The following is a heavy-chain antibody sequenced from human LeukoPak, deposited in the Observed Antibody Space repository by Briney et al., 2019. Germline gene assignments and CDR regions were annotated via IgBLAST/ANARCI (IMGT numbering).Heavy chain of an antibody. D-gene: IGHD1-26*01. J-gene: IGHJ4*02. CDR1: GFTFSSYG. CDR3: AKDPSGRWSGSYVDY. CDR2: IWYDGSNK. V-gene: IGHV3-33*06. Sequence: GRSPRLSCAASGFTFSSYGMHWVRQAPGKGLEWVTVIWYDGSNKYYADSVKGRFTISRDNSKNTLYLQMNSLRAEDTAVYYCAKDPSGRWSGSYVDYWGQGTLVTVSS.